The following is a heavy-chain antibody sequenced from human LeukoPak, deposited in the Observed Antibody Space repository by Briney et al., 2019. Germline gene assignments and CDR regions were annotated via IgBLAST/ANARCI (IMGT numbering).Heavy chain of an antibody. V-gene: IGHV1-46*01. J-gene: IGHJ4*02. D-gene: IGHD3-10*01. CDR2: INPSGGST. Sequence: ASVKVSCKASGYTFTSYYMHWVRQAPGQGLEWMGIINPSGGSTSYAQKFQGRVTMTRDMSTSTVYMELSSLRSEDTAVYYCARDENYYGSGSYLFDYWGQGTLVTVSS. CDR1: GYTFTSYY. CDR3: ARDENYYGSGSYLFDY.